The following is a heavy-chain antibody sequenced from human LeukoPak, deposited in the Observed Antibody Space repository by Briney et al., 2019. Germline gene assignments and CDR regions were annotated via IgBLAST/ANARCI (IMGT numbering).Heavy chain of an antibody. CDR2: IYYSGST. CDR1: GGSISSYY. V-gene: IGHV4-59*08. CDR3: ARGSDQNGVYYYYYMDV. J-gene: IGHJ6*03. Sequence: SETLSLTCSVSGGSISSYYWSWIRQPPGKGLEWIGYIYYSGSTNYNPSLKSRATISVDTSKNQFSLKLSSVTAADTAVYYCARGSDQNGVYYYYYMDVWGKGTTVTVSS. D-gene: IGHD1-26*01.